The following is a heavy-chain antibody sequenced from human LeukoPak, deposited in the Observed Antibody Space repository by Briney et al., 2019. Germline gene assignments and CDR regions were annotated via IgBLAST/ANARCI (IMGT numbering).Heavy chain of an antibody. CDR3: ARVPLWWLTPFDF. CDR2: INNRGTT. Sequence: SETLSLTCTVSGGSLSPHYWSWIRRPLGKGLEWIGEINNRGTTNYSPSLRGRATISVDTSKNQFSLRLTSVTAADTAMYYCARVPLWWLTPFDFWGQGTLATVSS. D-gene: IGHD5-12*01. CDR1: GGSLSPHY. J-gene: IGHJ4*02. V-gene: IGHV4-34*01.